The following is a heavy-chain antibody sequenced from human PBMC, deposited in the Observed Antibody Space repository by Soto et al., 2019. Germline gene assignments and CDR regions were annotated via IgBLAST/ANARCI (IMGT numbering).Heavy chain of an antibody. V-gene: IGHV2-26*01. Sequence: QVTLKESGPVLVKPTETLTLTCTVSGFSLSNARMGVSWIRQPPGKALEWLAHIFSNDEKSYSTSLKSRLTISKDTSKSQVVLTMTNMDPVDTATYYCARIPLSLFPHGSDKGAPWGWFDPWGQGTLVTVSS. CDR3: ARIPLSLFPHGSDKGAPWGWFDP. D-gene: IGHD3-10*01. CDR2: IFSNDEK. J-gene: IGHJ5*02. CDR1: GFSLSNARMG.